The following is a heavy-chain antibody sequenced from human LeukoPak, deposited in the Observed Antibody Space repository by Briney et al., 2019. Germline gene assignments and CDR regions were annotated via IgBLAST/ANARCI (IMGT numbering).Heavy chain of an antibody. V-gene: IGHV1-2*02. Sequence: ASVKVSCKASAHTFTGYYMHWGRQAPGQGLGWMGWINPNTGATNYAQKFQGRVTMTRDTSLSTAYMKLSSLRSDDTAVYYCARLGSSDIWGQGTMVTVSS. J-gene: IGHJ3*02. CDR1: AHTFTGYY. CDR3: ARLGSSDI. CDR2: INPNTGAT. D-gene: IGHD3-16*01.